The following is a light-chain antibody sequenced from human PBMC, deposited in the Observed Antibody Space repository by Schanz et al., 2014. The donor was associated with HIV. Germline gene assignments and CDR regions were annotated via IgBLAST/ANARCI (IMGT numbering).Light chain of an antibody. CDR1: SSNIGAGYD. CDR2: GNN. CDR3: SSYAGSNNYV. Sequence: QSVLTQPPSVSGAPGQRVTISCTGSSSNIGAGYDVHWYHHLPGTAPKLLIYGNNNRPSGVPDRFSGSNSGTSASLAITGLQAEDEADYYCSSYAGSNNYVFGTGTKLTVL. J-gene: IGLJ1*01. V-gene: IGLV1-40*01.